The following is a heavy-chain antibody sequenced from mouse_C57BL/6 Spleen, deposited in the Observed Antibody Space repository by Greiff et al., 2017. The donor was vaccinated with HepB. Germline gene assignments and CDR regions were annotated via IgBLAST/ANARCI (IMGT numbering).Heavy chain of an antibody. D-gene: IGHD1-1*01. CDR3: ARQRYGSSYRYFDV. J-gene: IGHJ1*03. CDR2: ISNGGGST. CDR1: GFTFSDYY. V-gene: IGHV5-12*01. Sequence: EVMLVESGGGLVQPGGSLKLSCAASGFTFSDYYMYWVRQTPEKRLEWVAYISNGGGSTYYPDTVKGRFTISRDNAKNTLYLQMSRLKSEDTAMYYCARQRYGSSYRYFDVWGTGTTVTVSS.